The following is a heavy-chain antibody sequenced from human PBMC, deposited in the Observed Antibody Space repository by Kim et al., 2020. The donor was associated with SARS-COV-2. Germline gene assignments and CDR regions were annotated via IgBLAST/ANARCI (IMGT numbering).Heavy chain of an antibody. Sequence: KGRFPISRDNSKNTLYLQMNSLRAEDTAVYYCAKELTYSSGWELPPGDYWGQGTLVTVSS. D-gene: IGHD6-19*01. CDR3: AKELTYSSGWELPPGDY. V-gene: IGHV3-30*02. J-gene: IGHJ4*02.